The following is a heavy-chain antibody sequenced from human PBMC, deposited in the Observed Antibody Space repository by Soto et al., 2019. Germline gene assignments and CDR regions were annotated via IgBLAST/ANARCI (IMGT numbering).Heavy chain of an antibody. D-gene: IGHD3-10*01. Sequence: QVQLVQSGPEVKMPGSSVKVSCKASGDTFNSYTINWVRQAPGQGLQWMGRTIPILAMSNYALKFQGRVTIIADKYTTRAHMELSRLRSDDTAVYFCAASYGSGSQAYDYWGQGTPVTVSS. J-gene: IGHJ4*02. V-gene: IGHV1-69*02. CDR3: AASYGSGSQAYDY. CDR2: TIPILAMS. CDR1: GDTFNSYT.